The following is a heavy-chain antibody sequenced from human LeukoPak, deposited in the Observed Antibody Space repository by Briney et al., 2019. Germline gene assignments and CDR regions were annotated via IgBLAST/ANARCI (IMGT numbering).Heavy chain of an antibody. D-gene: IGHD3-16*02. Sequence: GGSLRLSCAASGFSFSTYAMSWVRQAPGKGLEWVSGVNGNGGSTSYADSVKGRFTIFRDNSKNTVYLQMDSLRVEDTAVYYCAKSLYGGCDYWGQGTVVTVSS. CDR1: GFSFSTYA. J-gene: IGHJ4*02. V-gene: IGHV3-23*01. CDR2: VNGNGGST. CDR3: AKSLYGGCDY.